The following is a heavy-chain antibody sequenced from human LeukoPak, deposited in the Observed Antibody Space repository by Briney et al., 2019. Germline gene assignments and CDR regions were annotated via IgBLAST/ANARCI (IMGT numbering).Heavy chain of an antibody. V-gene: IGHV4-61*02. Sequence: PSETLSLTCTVSGGSIRSGSYYWSWIRQAAGKGLEWLGRVHTSGSTNYNPSLESRVTISVDTSKNQFSLNLSSVTATDTAVYYCAGGVTIVRGTSKHFDYWGQGTLVTVSS. D-gene: IGHD3-10*01. J-gene: IGHJ4*02. CDR3: AGGVTIVRGTSKHFDY. CDR2: VHTSGST. CDR1: GGSIRSGSYY.